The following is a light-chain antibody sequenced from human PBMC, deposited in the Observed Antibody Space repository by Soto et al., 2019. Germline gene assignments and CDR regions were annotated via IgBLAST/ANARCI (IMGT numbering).Light chain of an antibody. J-gene: IGKJ5*01. Sequence: DIEMTQSPPILSVSPGEGATLSCRASQRISTNLAWYQHIPGQAPRLLIVSSSRRPTDVPARFSGSGSGTDFTLTISRLEPEDFAVYFCQRYGSSPLITFGQGTRLEIK. V-gene: IGKV3-20*01. CDR2: SSS. CDR1: QRISTN. CDR3: QRYGSSPLIT.